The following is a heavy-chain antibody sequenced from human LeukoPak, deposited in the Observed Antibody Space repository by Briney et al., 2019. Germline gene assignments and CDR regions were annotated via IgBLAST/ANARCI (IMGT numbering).Heavy chain of an antibody. CDR2: INAVVTST. Sequence: PGASLRLSCAASGFSLSDYGMTWIRQAPGKGLEWVSAINAVVTSTYYSDSVKGRFTISRDNSKNTLYLQMNSLRVDDTAVYYCAKDSPVATYWGQGTLVTVSS. D-gene: IGHD4-23*01. V-gene: IGHV3-23*01. CDR3: AKDSPVATY. J-gene: IGHJ4*02. CDR1: GFSLSDYG.